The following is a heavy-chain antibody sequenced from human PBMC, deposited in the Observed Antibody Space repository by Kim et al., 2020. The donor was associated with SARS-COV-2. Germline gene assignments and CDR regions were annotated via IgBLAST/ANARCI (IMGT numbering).Heavy chain of an antibody. D-gene: IGHD3-22*01. CDR3: ARWDYYYDSSGYFDY. J-gene: IGHJ4*02. CDR2: INSDGSST. Sequence: GGSLRLSCAASGFTFSSYWMHWVRQAPGKGLVWVSRINSDGSSTSYADSVKGRFTISRDNAKNTLYLQMNSLRAEDTAVYYCARWDYYYDSSGYFDYWGQGTLVTVSS. CDR1: GFTFSSYW. V-gene: IGHV3-74*01.